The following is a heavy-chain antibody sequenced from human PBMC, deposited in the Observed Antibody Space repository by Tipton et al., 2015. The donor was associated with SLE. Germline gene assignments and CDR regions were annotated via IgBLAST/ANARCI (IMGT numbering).Heavy chain of an antibody. Sequence: LRLSCTVSGGSISSSSYYWGWIRQPPGKGLEWIGSIYYSGSTYYNPSLKSRVTISVDTAKNQFSLKLSSVTAADTAGYYCARRLVSTVFDYWGQGTLVTVSS. CDR1: GGSISSSSYY. CDR2: IYYSGST. V-gene: IGHV4-39*07. D-gene: IGHD6-6*01. J-gene: IGHJ4*02. CDR3: ARRLVSTVFDY.